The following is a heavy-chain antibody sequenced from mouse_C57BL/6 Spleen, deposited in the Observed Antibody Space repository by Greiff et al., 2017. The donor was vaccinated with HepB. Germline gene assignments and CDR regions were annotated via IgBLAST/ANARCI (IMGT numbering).Heavy chain of an antibody. D-gene: IGHD2-5*01. CDR1: GYAFSSYW. J-gene: IGHJ2*01. CDR3: ARDYYSNYGFDY. V-gene: IGHV1-80*01. CDR2: IYPGDGDT. Sequence: VKLMESGAELVKPGASVKISCKASGYAFSSYWMNWVKQRPGKGLEWIGQIYPGDGDTNYNGKFKGKATLTADKSSSTAYMQLSSLTSEDSAVYFCARDYYSNYGFDYWGQGTTLTVSS.